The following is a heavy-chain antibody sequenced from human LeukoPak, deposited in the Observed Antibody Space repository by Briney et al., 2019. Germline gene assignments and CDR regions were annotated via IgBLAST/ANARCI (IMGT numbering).Heavy chain of an antibody. Sequence: PSETLSLTSTVSGGSISRYYWSWIRQPAGKGLEWIGRIYTSGSTNYYPSLKSRVTMSVDTSKNQFSLQLSSVTAADTAVYYCARAFDRSDAFDIWGQGTMATVSS. CDR1: GGSISRYY. CDR3: ARAFDRSDAFDI. J-gene: IGHJ3*02. V-gene: IGHV4-4*07. D-gene: IGHD3-16*01. CDR2: IYTSGST.